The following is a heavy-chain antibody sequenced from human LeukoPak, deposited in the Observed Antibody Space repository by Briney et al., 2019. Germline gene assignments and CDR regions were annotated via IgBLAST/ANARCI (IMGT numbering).Heavy chain of an antibody. Sequence: GGSLRLSCAASGFTFSSYAMSWVRQTPGKGLEWVSAISGSGGSTYYADSVKGRFTISRDNSKNTLYLQMNSLRAEDTAVYYCAKNPTYYYDSSGARGDYWGQGTLVTVSS. CDR2: ISGSGGST. J-gene: IGHJ4*02. CDR1: GFTFSSYA. CDR3: AKNPTYYYDSSGARGDY. D-gene: IGHD3-22*01. V-gene: IGHV3-23*01.